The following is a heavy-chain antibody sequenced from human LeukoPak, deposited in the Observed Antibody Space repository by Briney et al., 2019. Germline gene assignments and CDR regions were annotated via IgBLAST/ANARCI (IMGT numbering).Heavy chain of an antibody. J-gene: IGHJ4*02. Sequence: SLRLSCAASGFTFDDYAMHWVRQAPGKGLEWVSGISWNSGSIGYADSVRGRFTISRDSAKNSLYLQMNSLRAEDTALYYCAKDFSHYYDSSGYYLWGQGTLVTVSS. D-gene: IGHD3-22*01. CDR2: ISWNSGSI. CDR3: AKDFSHYYDSSGYYL. V-gene: IGHV3-9*01. CDR1: GFTFDDYA.